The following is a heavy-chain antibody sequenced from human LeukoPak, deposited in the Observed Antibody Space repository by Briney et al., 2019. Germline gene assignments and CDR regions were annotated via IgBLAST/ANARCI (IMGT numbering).Heavy chain of an antibody. CDR3: ARVGLALERRGGFDY. D-gene: IGHD1-1*01. CDR2: IIPIFGTA. V-gene: IGHV1-69*06. J-gene: IGHJ4*02. CDR1: GGTFSSYA. Sequence: GASVKVSCKASGGTFSSYAISWVRQAPGQGLEWMGGIIPIFGTANYAQKFQGRVTITADKSTSTAYMELSSLRSEDTAVYYCARVGLALERRGGFDYWGQGTLVTVSS.